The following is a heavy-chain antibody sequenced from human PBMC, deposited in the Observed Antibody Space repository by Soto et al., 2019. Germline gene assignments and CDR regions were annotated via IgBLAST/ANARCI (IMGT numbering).Heavy chain of an antibody. CDR1: GGTFSSYT. CDR2: IIPILGIA. V-gene: IGHV1-69*02. CDR3: ARYDSGYDKYYYYGMDV. J-gene: IGHJ6*02. Sequence: QVQLVQSGAEVKKPGSSVKVSCKASGGTFSSYTISWVRQAPGQGLEWMGRIIPILGIANYAQKFQGRVTITADKPTSTAYMELSSLRSEDTAVYYCARYDSGYDKYYYYGMDVWGQGTTVTVSS. D-gene: IGHD5-12*01.